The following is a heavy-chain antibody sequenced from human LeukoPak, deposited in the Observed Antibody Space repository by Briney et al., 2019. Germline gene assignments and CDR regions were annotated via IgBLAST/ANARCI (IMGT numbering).Heavy chain of an antibody. CDR3: ARDRGPFYSSGYYYLFDY. J-gene: IGHJ4*02. CDR1: GFTFSSYD. Sequence: GGSLRLSCAASGFTFSSYDMSWVRQAPGKGLEWVSAISGSGGSTYYADSVKGRFTISRDNSEKKLYLQMNSLRAEDTAVYYCARDRGPFYSSGYYYLFDYWGQGTLVTVSS. CDR2: ISGSGGST. D-gene: IGHD3-22*01. V-gene: IGHV3-23*01.